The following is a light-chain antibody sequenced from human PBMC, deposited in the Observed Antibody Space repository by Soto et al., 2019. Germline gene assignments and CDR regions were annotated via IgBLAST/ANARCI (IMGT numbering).Light chain of an antibody. Sequence: QSVLTQPASVSGSPGQSITISCTGTNNLVSCYQQHPGKAPKVVVYEGTKRPSGVSNRFSGSNSGGTASLTISGLQAKDEASYFCCAYVGARSYVFGPGTKVTVL. CDR3: CAYVGARSYV. J-gene: IGLJ1*01. V-gene: IGLV2-23*01. CDR1: NNL. CDR2: EGT.